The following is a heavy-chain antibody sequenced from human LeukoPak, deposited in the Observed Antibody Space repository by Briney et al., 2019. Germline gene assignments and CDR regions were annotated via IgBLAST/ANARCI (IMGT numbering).Heavy chain of an antibody. CDR3: ARRQPLRYLDF. CDR2: IKQDGSET. V-gene: IGHV3-7*03. D-gene: IGHD3-9*01. Sequence: GGSLRLSCAASEFTFSNYWMSWVRQAPGKGLEWVANIKQDGSETYFVDSVKGRFTISRDNAKNSVYLELNSLTADDTAVYYCARRQPLRYLDFWGQGTLVTVSS. J-gene: IGHJ4*02. CDR1: EFTFSNYW.